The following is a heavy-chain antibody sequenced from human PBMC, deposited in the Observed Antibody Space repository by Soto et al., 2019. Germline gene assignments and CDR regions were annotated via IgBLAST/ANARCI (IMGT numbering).Heavy chain of an antibody. CDR2: ISGSGGST. V-gene: IGHV3-23*01. CDR3: AKDLPRIYYDFGSGYYSSGFDY. J-gene: IGHJ4*02. CDR1: GFTFSSYA. Sequence: PGGSLRLSCAASGFTFSSYAMSWVRQAPGKGLEWVSAISGSGGSTYYADSVKGRFTISRDNSKNTLYLQMNSLRAEDTAVYYCAKDLPRIYYDFGSGYYSSGFDYWGQGTLVTVSS. D-gene: IGHD3-3*01.